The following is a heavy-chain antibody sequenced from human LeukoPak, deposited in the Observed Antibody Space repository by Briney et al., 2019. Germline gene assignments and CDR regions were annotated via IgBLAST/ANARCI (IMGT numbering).Heavy chain of an antibody. CDR1: GFTFSSYG. CDR2: IYSGGST. D-gene: IGHD1-26*01. Sequence: GGSLRLSCAASGFTFSSYGMHWVRQAPGKGLEWVSVIYSGGSTYYADSVKGRFTISRDNSKNTLYPQMNSLGAEDTAVYYCAREVLWSGSPGYWGQGTLVTVSS. CDR3: AREVLWSGSPGY. J-gene: IGHJ4*02. V-gene: IGHV3-53*01.